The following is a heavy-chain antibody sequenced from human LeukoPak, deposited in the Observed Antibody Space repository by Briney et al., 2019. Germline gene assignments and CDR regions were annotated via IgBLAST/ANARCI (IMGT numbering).Heavy chain of an antibody. D-gene: IGHD6-19*01. CDR3: ARQRRSSGWPNDY. J-gene: IGHJ4*02. CDR2: IYPDDSDT. Sequence: GESLKISCKGSGYIFTSYWIAWVRQMPGKGLEWMGSIYPDDSDTRYSPSFQCQVTITADKSISTAYLQWSSLKASDNAMYYCARQRRSSGWPNDYWGQGTLVTVSS. CDR1: GYIFTSYW. V-gene: IGHV5-51*01.